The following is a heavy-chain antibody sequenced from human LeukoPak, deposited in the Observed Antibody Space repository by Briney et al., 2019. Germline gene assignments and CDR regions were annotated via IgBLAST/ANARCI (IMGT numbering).Heavy chain of an antibody. CDR1: GYSISIAYY. V-gene: IGHV4-38-2*01. CDR2: IFRGGST. Sequence: SETLSLTCAVSGYSISIAYYWCWIRQPPGKGLEWIGRIFRGGSTSYNPSLMSRLTMSMDTSKNQFSLQLTSVTAADTAVYYCARRDYGGSGSTRLEYWGQGILVTISS. CDR3: ARRDYGGSGSTRLEY. D-gene: IGHD4-23*01. J-gene: IGHJ4*02.